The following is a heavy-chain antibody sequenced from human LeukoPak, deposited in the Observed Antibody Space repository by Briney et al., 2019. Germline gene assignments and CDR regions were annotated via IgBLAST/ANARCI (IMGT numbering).Heavy chain of an antibody. CDR2: IDPHSGGT. V-gene: IGHV1-2*02. CDR3: SKDDS. Sequence: GASVKVSCKASGYTFTGYYLHWVRQAPGQGLEWMGWIDPHSGGTNYAQKFQGRVTMTREVSITTAYMELSSLRSDDTAVYYCSKDDSWGQGTLVTVSS. J-gene: IGHJ5*01. CDR1: GYTFTGYY.